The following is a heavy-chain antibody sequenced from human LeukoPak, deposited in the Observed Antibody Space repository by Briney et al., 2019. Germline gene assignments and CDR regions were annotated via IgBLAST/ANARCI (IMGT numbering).Heavy chain of an antibody. Sequence: GGSLRLSCAASGFTFSNYAMSWVRQAPGKGLEWVSAISGSGGITYYADSVKGRFTISRDNSKKTLSLQMNSLRAEDTALYYCAKDTGTAGGWFDPWGQGTLVSVSS. CDR2: ISGSGGIT. CDR1: GFTFSNYA. V-gene: IGHV3-23*01. J-gene: IGHJ5*02. CDR3: AKDTGTAGGWFDP. D-gene: IGHD1-1*01.